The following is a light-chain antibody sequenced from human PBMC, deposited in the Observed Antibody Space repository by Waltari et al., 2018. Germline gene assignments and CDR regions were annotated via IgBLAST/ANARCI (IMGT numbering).Light chain of an antibody. CDR3: CSYVGSHTNWV. J-gene: IGLJ3*02. CDR2: DVS. CDR1: SSDVGDYNF. V-gene: IGLV2-11*01. Sequence: QSALTQPRSVSGSPGQSVTISCTGISSDVGDYNFVSWYQQHPGKAPKLMIHDVSKRPSGVPERFSGSKSGNTASLTISGLQAEDEAEYYCCSYVGSHTNWVFGGGTKLTVL.